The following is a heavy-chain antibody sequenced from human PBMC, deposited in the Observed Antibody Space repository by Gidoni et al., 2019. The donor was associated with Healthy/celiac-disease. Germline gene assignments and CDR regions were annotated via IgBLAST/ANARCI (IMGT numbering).Heavy chain of an antibody. Sequence: QVQLVESGGGVVQPGRSMRLSCAASGFTFSSYGMHWVRQAPGKGLECLAVIWYDGSNKYYADSVKGRFTISRDNSKNTLYLQMNSLRAEDTAVYYCARGGYCSGGSCYSRDHYYYYYGMDVWGQGTTVTVSS. CDR1: GFTFSSYG. CDR3: ARGGYCSGGSCYSRDHYYYYYGMDV. V-gene: IGHV3-33*01. D-gene: IGHD2-15*01. CDR2: IWYDGSNK. J-gene: IGHJ6*02.